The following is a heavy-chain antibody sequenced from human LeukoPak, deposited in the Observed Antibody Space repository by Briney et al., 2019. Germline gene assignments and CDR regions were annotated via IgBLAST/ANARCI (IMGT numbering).Heavy chain of an antibody. J-gene: IGHJ6*03. Sequence: GGSLRLSCAASGFTFDDYAMHWVRQAPGRGLEWVSGISWNSGTIGYADSVKGRFTISRDNARNSLYLQMNSLRAEDTALYYSAKDAGGFYYYYMGVWGKGTTVTISS. CDR1: GFTFDDYA. D-gene: IGHD3-16*01. CDR2: ISWNSGTI. V-gene: IGHV3-9*01. CDR3: AKDAGGFYYYYMGV.